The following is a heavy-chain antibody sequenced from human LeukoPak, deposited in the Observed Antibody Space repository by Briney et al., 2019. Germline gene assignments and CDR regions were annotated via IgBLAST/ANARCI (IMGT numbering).Heavy chain of an antibody. J-gene: IGHJ6*02. CDR2: INHSGST. CDR1: GGSFSGYY. D-gene: IGHD3-3*01. CDR3: ARPAWPRRRFDGMDV. V-gene: IGHV4-34*01. Sequence: SETLSLTCAVYGGSFSGYYWSWIRQPPGKGLEWIGEINHSGSTNYNPSLKSRVTISVDTSKNQFSLRLSSVTAADTAVYYCARPAWPRRRFDGMDVWGQGTTVTVSS.